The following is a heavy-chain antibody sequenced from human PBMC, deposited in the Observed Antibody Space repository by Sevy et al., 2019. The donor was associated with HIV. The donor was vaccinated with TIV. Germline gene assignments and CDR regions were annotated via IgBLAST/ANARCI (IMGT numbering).Heavy chain of an antibody. V-gene: IGHV3-23*01. D-gene: IGHD3-22*01. CDR2: ISGSGGST. CDR3: AKVDSSGYYSVSGFDY. Sequence: GGSLRLSCSASGFTFRSFSMHWVRQAPGKGLEWVSAISGSGGSTYYADSVKGRFTISRDNSKNTLYLQMNSLRAEDTAVYYCAKVDSSGYYSVSGFDYWGQGTLVTVSS. CDR1: GFTFRSFS. J-gene: IGHJ4*02.